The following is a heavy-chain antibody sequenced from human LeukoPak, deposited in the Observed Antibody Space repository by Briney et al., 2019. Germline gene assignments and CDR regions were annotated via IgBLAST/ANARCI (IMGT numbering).Heavy chain of an antibody. D-gene: IGHD6-19*01. V-gene: IGHV3-7*05. CDR2: IRADGGVR. J-gene: IGHJ5*02. Sequence: GGSLRLSCAASGFTFSSSWMSWVRQAPGKGLEWVANIRADGGVRNYVDSVKGRFTLSRDNAKNSLYLQMNSLRAEDTAVYYCARDPLYGSGAWGQGTLVTVSS. CDR3: ARDPLYGSGA. CDR1: GFTFSSSW.